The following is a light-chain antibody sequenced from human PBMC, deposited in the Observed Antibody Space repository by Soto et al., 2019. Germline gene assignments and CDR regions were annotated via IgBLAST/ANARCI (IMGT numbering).Light chain of an antibody. CDR2: DAS. Sequence: ETVMTQSPATLSASLGERAPLSCRASQSVNTNLAWYQQKPGQAPRLLIYDASTRATGIPASFSGSGSGTEFTLTIRSLQSEDSAVYYCQQYNSWPYTFGQGTKLEI. CDR1: QSVNTN. J-gene: IGKJ2*01. CDR3: QQYNSWPYT. V-gene: IGKV3-15*01.